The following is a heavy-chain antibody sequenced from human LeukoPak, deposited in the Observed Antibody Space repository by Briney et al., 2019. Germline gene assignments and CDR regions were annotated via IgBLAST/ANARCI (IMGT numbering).Heavy chain of an antibody. J-gene: IGHJ4*02. D-gene: IGHD6-19*01. CDR2: INTDGTVT. Sequence: GGPLRLSCAASGFTFSKYWMLWVRQAPGKGLESVSRINTDGTVTTYADSVKGRFTVSRDNADNTMFLQMNSVRDEDTAVYYCATKQWLAPPPDSWGQGTPVTVSS. V-gene: IGHV3-74*01. CDR1: GFTFSKYW. CDR3: ATKQWLAPPPDS.